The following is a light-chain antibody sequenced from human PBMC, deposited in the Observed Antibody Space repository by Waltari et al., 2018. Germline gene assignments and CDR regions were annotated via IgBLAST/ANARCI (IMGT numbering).Light chain of an antibody. V-gene: IGKV1-39*01. CDR3: QQYYSTPS. J-gene: IGKJ2*01. CDR2: AAS. CDR1: QSIGSY. Sequence: DIQMTQSPSSLSASVGDRVTITCRASQSIGSYLNSYQQKPGKTPKFLIYAASSLQSGVPSRFSGSGSGTDFTLTISSLQPEDVAVYYCQQYYSTPSFGQGTKLEIK.